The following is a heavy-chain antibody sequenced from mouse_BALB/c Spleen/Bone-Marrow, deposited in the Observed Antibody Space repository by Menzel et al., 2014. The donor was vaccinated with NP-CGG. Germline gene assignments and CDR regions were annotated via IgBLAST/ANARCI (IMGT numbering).Heavy chain of an antibody. J-gene: IGHJ3*01. Sequence: VKLMESGAELMKPGASVKISCKATGYTFSSYWTEWVKQRPGHGLEWIGEILPGSGSTNYNEKFKGKATFTADTSSNTAYMRLSSLTSEDSAVYYCARHYYGSSHFAYWGQGTLVTVSA. D-gene: IGHD1-1*01. V-gene: IGHV1-9*01. CDR1: GYTFSSYW. CDR3: ARHYYGSSHFAY. CDR2: ILPGSGST.